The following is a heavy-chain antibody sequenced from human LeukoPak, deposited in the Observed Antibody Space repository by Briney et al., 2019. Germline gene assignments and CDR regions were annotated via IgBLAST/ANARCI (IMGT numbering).Heavy chain of an antibody. D-gene: IGHD3-16*01. CDR2: ISSSGSTI. CDR1: GFTFSSYE. V-gene: IGHV3-48*03. Sequence: GGSLRLSCAASGFTFSSYEMNWVRQAPGKGLEWVSYISSSGSTIYYADSVKGRFTISRDNAKNSLSLQMNSLRSEDTAVYYCARGGDHPTYLFQYMDVWGKGTTVTVSS. CDR3: ARGGDHPTYLFQYMDV. J-gene: IGHJ6*03.